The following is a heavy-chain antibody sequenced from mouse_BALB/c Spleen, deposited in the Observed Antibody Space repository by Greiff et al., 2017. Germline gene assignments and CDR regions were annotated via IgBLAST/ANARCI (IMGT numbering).Heavy chain of an antibody. CDR2: IYPGDGDT. D-gene: IGHD1-2*01. CDR3: ARGRATAGYAMDY. CDR1: GYTFTSYW. Sequence: QVQLQQSGAELARPGASVKLSCKASGYTFTSYWMQWVKQRPGQGLEWIGAIYPGDGDTRYTQKFKGKATLTADKSSSTAYMQLSSLASEDSAVYYCARGRATAGYAMDYWGQGTSVTVSS. J-gene: IGHJ4*01. V-gene: IGHV1-87*01.